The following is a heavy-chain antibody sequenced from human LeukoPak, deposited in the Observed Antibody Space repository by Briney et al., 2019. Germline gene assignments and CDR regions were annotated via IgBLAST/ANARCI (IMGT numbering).Heavy chain of an antibody. CDR2: IIPIFGTA. J-gene: IGHJ6*03. Sequence: ASVKVSCKASGGTFSSYAISWVRQAPGQGLEWMGGIIPIFGTANYAQKFQGRVTITADKSTSTAYMELSSLRSEDTAVYYCARAYCSGGSCYSRYYYYYYMDVWGKGTTVTVSS. V-gene: IGHV1-69*06. CDR1: GGTFSSYA. D-gene: IGHD2-15*01. CDR3: ARAYCSGGSCYSRYYYYYYMDV.